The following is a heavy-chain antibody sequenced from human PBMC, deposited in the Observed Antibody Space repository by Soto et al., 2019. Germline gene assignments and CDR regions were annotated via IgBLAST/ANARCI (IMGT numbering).Heavy chain of an antibody. CDR1: GGSISSSTYY. D-gene: IGHD4-17*01. CDR3: ARVNDYGVDFDF. Sequence: SETLSLTCSVSGGSISSSTYYWGWVRQPPGDGLEWIGTVYYTGSTYYNPSLKSRVTISVDTSKNQFSLKLTSVTAADTAVYYCARVNDYGVDFDFWGQGTLVT. CDR2: VYYTGST. V-gene: IGHV4-39*01. J-gene: IGHJ4*02.